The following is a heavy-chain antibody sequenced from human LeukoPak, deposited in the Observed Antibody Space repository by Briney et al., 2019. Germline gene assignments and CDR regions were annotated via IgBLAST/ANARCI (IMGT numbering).Heavy chain of an antibody. Sequence: ASVKVSCKASGYTFTSYYMHWVRQAPGQGLEWMGIINPSGGSTSYAQKFQGRVTMTRDMSTSTVYMELSSLRSEDTAVYYCARGLSVTMIVVVISYFDYWGQGTLVTVSS. D-gene: IGHD3-22*01. CDR3: ARGLSVTMIVVVISYFDY. J-gene: IGHJ4*02. V-gene: IGHV1-46*01. CDR1: GYTFTSYY. CDR2: INPSGGST.